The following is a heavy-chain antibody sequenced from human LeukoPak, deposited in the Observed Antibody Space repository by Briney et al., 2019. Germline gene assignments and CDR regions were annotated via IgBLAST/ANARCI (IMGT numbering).Heavy chain of an antibody. CDR1: GFTFSSYA. D-gene: IGHD2-8*02. Sequence: GGSLRLSCAASGFTFSSYAMTWVRQAPGKGLEWVSSISSTYMFYADSVKGRFTISRDNAKNSLYLQLNSLRAEDTAVYYCVRAPATNEWRCMDYWGQGALVTVSS. CDR2: ISSTYM. CDR3: VRAPATNEWRCMDY. J-gene: IGHJ4*02. V-gene: IGHV3-21*01.